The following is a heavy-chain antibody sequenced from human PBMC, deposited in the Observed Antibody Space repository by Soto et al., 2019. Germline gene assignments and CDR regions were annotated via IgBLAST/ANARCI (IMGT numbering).Heavy chain of an antibody. CDR1: GYTFTSYD. V-gene: IGHV1-8*01. CDR3: ARGDYYYYGMDV. CDR2: MNPNSGNT. J-gene: IGHJ6*02. Sequence: QVQLVQSGAEVKKPGASVKVSCKASGYTFTSYDINWVRQATGQGLEWMGWMNPNSGNTGYAQKFQGRVXMXRXTSISTAYMELSSLRSEDTAVYYCARGDYYYYGMDVWGQGTTVTVSS.